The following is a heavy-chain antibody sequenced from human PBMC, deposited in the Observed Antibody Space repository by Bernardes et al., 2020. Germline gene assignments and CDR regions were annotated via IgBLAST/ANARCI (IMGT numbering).Heavy chain of an antibody. V-gene: IGHV3-48*01. Sequence: GGSLRLSCAASGFTFSRYAMNWVRQAPGKGLEWVSYISSDTTMIYYADSVKGRFTISRDNAKDSLHLQMNSLRAEDTGVYYCVKEGGLASAGKIDFWGQGTLVTVSS. CDR3: VKEGGLASAGKIDF. CDR1: GFTFSRYA. D-gene: IGHD6-13*01. J-gene: IGHJ4*02. CDR2: ISSDTTMI.